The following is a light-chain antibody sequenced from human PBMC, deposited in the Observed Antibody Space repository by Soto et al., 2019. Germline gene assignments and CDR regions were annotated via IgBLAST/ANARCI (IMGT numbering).Light chain of an antibody. Sequence: EIVLTQSPATLSLSPGERATLSCRASQSVSSYLAWYQQKPDQAPRLLIYDASNRATGIPARFSGSGSGTDVTLTISSLEPEDFAVYYCQQRSNWPPGLTFGGGTKVEIK. J-gene: IGKJ4*01. V-gene: IGKV3-11*01. CDR2: DAS. CDR1: QSVSSY. CDR3: QQRSNWPPGLT.